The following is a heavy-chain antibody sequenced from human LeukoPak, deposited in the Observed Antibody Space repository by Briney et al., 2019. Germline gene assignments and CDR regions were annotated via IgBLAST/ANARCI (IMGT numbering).Heavy chain of an antibody. V-gene: IGHV1-69*05. D-gene: IGHD2-15*01. Sequence: SVKVSCKASGGTFSSYAISWVRQAPGQGLEWMGGIIPIFGTANYAQKFQGRVTITTDESTSTAYMELSSLRSEDTAVYYCARDRFGYCSGITCEGGAFDIWGQGTMVTVSS. CDR2: IIPIFGTA. J-gene: IGHJ3*02. CDR3: ARDRFGYCSGITCEGGAFDI. CDR1: GGTFSSYA.